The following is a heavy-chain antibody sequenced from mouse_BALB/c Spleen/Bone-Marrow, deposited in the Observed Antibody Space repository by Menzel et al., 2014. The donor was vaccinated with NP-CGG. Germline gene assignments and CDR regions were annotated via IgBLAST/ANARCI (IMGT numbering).Heavy chain of an antibody. CDR2: ISSGGSYT. CDR1: GFTFSSYA. V-gene: IGHV5-9-4*01. D-gene: IGHD2-2*01. Sequence: EVQGVESGGGLVKPGGSLKLSCAASGFTFSSYAMPWVRQPPEKRLEWVAEISSGGSYTYYSDTVTGRFTISRDNAKSTLYLEKSSLRSEETAMYYCAREGYDGKKDYWGQGSSVTVSS. CDR3: AREGYDGKKDY. J-gene: IGHJ4*01.